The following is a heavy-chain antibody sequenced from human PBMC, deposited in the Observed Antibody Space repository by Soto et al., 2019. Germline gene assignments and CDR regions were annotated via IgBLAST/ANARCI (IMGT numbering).Heavy chain of an antibody. CDR2: ISSSGSTI. D-gene: IGHD6-13*01. J-gene: IGHJ5*02. V-gene: IGHV3-11*01. CDR3: ARDVDSSSWYPGWFDP. Sequence: PGGSLRLSCAASGFTFSDYYMSWIRQAPGKGLEWVSYISSSGSTIYYADSVKGRFTISRDNAKNSLYLQMNSLRAEDTAVYYCARDVDSSSWYPGWFDPWGQGTLVTVSS. CDR1: GFTFSDYY.